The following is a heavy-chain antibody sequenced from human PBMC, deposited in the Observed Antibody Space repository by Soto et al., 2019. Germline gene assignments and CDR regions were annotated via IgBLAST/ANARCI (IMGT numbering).Heavy chain of an antibody. CDR1: GGSISSYY. D-gene: IGHD5-18*01. V-gene: IGHV4-59*01. J-gene: IGHJ4*02. CDR3: ASDQDGYSYGH. Sequence: PSETLSLTCTVSGGSISSYYWSWIRQPPGKGLEWIGYIYYSGSTNYNPSLKSRVTISVDTSKNQFSLKLSSVTAADTAVYYCASDQDGYSYGHWGQGTLVTVYS. CDR2: IYYSGST.